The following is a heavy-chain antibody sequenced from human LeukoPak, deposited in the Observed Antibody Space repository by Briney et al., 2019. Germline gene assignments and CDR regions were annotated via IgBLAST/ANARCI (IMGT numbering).Heavy chain of an antibody. CDR2: IYYSGST. J-gene: IGHJ5*02. CDR1: GGSISSSSYY. D-gene: IGHD4-17*01. V-gene: IGHV4-39*02. Sequence: SETLSLTCTVSGGSISSSSYYWGWIRQPPGKGLEWIGSIYYSGSTYYNPSLKSRVTISVDTSKNQFSLKLSSVTAADTAVYYCAREKFLKDLTTVTTGRFDPWGQGTLVTVSS. CDR3: AREKFLKDLTTVTTGRFDP.